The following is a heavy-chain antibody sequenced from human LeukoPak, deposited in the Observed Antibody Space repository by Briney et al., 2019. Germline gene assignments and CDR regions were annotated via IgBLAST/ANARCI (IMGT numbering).Heavy chain of an antibody. V-gene: IGHV1-2*02. CDR2: IKPNGGDT. J-gene: IGHJ6*03. CDR3: ARSAEHCNNGVCFTDYYMDV. Sequence: ASVKVSCKASGYTFTGYYMHWVRQAPGQGLEWMGWIKPNGGDTNFAQTFQGRVTMTRDTSITTAYMELSSLASDDTAVYFCARSAEHCNNGVCFTDYYMDVWGKGTTVTVSS. CDR1: GYTFTGYY. D-gene: IGHD2-8*01.